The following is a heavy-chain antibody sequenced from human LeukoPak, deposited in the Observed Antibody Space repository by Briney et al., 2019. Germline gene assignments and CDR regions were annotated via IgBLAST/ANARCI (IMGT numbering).Heavy chain of an antibody. Sequence: SETLSLTCTVSGGSISSSSYYWGWIRQPPGKGLEWIGSIYYSGSTYYNPSLKSRVTISVDTSKNQFSLKLSSVTAADTAVYYSARLSDGGNSYYYYYYYMDVWGKGTTVTVSS. J-gene: IGHJ6*03. D-gene: IGHD4-23*01. CDR3: ARLSDGGNSYYYYYYYMDV. CDR2: IYYSGST. V-gene: IGHV4-39*01. CDR1: GGSISSSSYY.